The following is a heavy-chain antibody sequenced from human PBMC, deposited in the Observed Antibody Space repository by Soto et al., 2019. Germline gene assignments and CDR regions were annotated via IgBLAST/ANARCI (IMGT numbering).Heavy chain of an antibody. CDR3: ARDSRVYYDSSGYSIDY. J-gene: IGHJ4*02. D-gene: IGHD3-22*01. CDR1: GFTFSSYG. V-gene: IGHV3-33*01. Sequence: HPGGSLRLSCAASGFTFSSYGMHWVRQDPGKGLEWVAVIWYDGSNKYYADSVKGRFTISRDNSKNTLYLQMNSLRAEDTAVYYCARDSRVYYDSSGYSIDYWGQGTLVTVSS. CDR2: IWYDGSNK.